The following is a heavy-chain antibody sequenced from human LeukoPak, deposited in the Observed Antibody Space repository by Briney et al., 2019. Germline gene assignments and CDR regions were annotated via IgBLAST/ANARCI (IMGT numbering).Heavy chain of an antibody. CDR2: INTDGSST. V-gene: IGHV3-74*01. CDR3: ARDYCSTTTCLDY. J-gene: IGHJ4*02. D-gene: IGHD2-2*01. Sequence: GGSLRLSCAASGFTFSSYWMHWVRQAPGKGLVWVSRINTDGSSTTYADSVKGRFIISRDDSKNTLYLQMNSLRAEDTALYYCARDYCSTTTCLDYWGRGTLVTVSP. CDR1: GFTFSSYW.